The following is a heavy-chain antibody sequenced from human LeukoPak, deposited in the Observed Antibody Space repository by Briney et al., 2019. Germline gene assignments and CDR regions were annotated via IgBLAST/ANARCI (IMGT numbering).Heavy chain of an antibody. CDR3: AAEEVDSGDAFDI. V-gene: IGHV4-30-4*01. Sequence: PSQTLSLTCTVSGGSISSGDYYWSWIRQPPGKGLEWIGYIYYSGSTYYNPSLKSRVTISVDTSKNQFSLKLSSVTAADTAVYYCAAEEVDSGDAFDIWGQGTMVTVSS. CDR1: GGSISSGDYY. D-gene: IGHD3-3*01. CDR2: IYYSGST. J-gene: IGHJ3*02.